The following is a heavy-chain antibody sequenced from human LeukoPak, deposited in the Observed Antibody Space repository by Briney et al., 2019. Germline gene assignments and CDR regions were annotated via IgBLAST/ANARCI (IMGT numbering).Heavy chain of an antibody. CDR3: ARGGGLDV. D-gene: IGHD3-16*01. V-gene: IGHV3-7*03. CDR2: INHNGNVN. CDR1: GFTFSSYW. Sequence: GGSLRLSCAASGFTFSSYWMNWARQAPGKGLEWVASINHNGNVNYYVDSVKGRFTISRDNAKNSLNLQMSNLRAEDTAVYFCARGGGLDVWGQGATVTVS. J-gene: IGHJ6*02.